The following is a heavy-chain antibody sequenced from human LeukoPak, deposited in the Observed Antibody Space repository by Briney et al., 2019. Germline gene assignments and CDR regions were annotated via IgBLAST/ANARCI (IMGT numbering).Heavy chain of an antibody. CDR2: TYYRSKWYN. V-gene: IGHV6-1*01. CDR1: GDSVSSNSAA. J-gene: IGHJ4*02. D-gene: IGHD3-10*01. Sequence: SQTLSLTCAISGDSVSSNSAAWNWIRQSPSRGLEWLGRTYYRSKWYNDYAVSVKSRITINPDTSKNQFSLQLNSVTPEDTAVYYCARDTYYNGSGSYPFPFDYWGQGTLVTVSS. CDR3: ARDTYYNGSGSYPFPFDY.